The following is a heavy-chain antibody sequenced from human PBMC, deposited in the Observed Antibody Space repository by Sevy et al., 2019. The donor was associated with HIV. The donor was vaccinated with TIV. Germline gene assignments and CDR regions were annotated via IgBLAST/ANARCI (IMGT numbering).Heavy chain of an antibody. J-gene: IGHJ4*02. CDR2: ISWNSGSI. V-gene: IGHV3-9*01. CDR1: GFIFDDYG. D-gene: IGHD3-22*01. CDR3: AKDTMSYYDTSGDYGGYFDS. Sequence: GGSLRLSCAASGFIFDDYGMHWVRQAPGKGLEWVSGISWNSGSIGYADSVKGRFTISRDNAKNSLYLQMGSLRGEDTAFYYCAKDTMSYYDTSGDYGGYFDSWGQGILVTVSS.